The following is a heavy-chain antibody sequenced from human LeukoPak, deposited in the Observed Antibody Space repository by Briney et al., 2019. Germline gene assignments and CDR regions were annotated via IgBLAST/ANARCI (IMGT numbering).Heavy chain of an antibody. CDR3: ARDRIAAAGSFGY. CDR2: IKQDGSEK. D-gene: IGHD6-13*01. CDR1: GLTFSSYW. J-gene: IGHJ4*02. Sequence: GGSLRLSCAASGLTFSSYWMSWVRQAPGKGLEWVANIKQDGSEKYYVDSVKGRFTISRDNAKNSLYLQMNSLRAEDTAVYYCARDRIAAAGSFGYWGQGTLVTVSS. V-gene: IGHV3-7*01.